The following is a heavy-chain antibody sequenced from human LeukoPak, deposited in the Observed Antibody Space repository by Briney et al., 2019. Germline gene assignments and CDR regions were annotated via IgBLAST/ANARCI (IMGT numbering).Heavy chain of an antibody. CDR3: TKRVKYGGTWDHFAD. Sequence: TWGSLRLSCSASGFTFCHYPMNWVRQAPGKGLEWVSTINADGGNTYDADSVKGRFTISRDNSKSTLILQMNSLRVEDTALYYCTKRVKYGGTWDHFADWGQGTLVTVSS. CDR1: GFTFCHYP. D-gene: IGHD1-26*01. CDR2: INADGGNT. J-gene: IGHJ4*02. V-gene: IGHV3-23*01.